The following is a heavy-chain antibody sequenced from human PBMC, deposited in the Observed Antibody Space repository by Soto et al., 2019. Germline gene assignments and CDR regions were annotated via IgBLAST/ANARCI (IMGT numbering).Heavy chain of an antibody. Sequence: QVQLQESGPGLVKPSGTLSLTCAVSGDSISNSRWWTWVRQPPGKGLEWIGDIFHSGDTNYNPSLKSRVFISVDKSQNQFSLKASSVTAADTAVYYCAYSTGWYRHDVWGQGTLVTVLQ. CDR2: IFHSGDT. D-gene: IGHD6-19*01. CDR1: GDSISNSRW. J-gene: IGHJ3*01. CDR3: AYSTGWYRHDV. V-gene: IGHV4-4*02.